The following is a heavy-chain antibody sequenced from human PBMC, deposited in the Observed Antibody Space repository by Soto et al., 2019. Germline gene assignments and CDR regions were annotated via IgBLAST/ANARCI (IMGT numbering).Heavy chain of an antibody. V-gene: IGHV3-23*05. CDR3: ARDDVLCDGGRCYGVPLDV. J-gene: IGHJ6*04. CDR1: GFPFSSYA. Sequence: PGGPLRLSCTASGFPFSSYAMSWVRQAPGKGLEKVSAINYNGSNTYYADSVKGRFTISRDNSNNMLYLQMDSLRAEDTAVYYCARDDVLCDGGRCYGVPLDVWGKGTTVTVSS. D-gene: IGHD2-15*01. CDR2: INYNGSNT.